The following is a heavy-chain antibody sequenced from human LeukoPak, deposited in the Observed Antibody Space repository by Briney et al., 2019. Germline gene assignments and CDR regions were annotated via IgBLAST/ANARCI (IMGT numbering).Heavy chain of an antibody. Sequence: SETLSLTCTVSGGSISSYYWSRIRQPPGKGLEWIGYIYYSGSTDYNPSLKSRVTISVDTSKNQFSLKLSSVTAADTAVYYCARQSGSYFDYWGQGTLVTVSS. D-gene: IGHD1-26*01. J-gene: IGHJ4*02. CDR2: IYYSGST. CDR3: ARQSGSYFDY. V-gene: IGHV4-59*08. CDR1: GGSISSYY.